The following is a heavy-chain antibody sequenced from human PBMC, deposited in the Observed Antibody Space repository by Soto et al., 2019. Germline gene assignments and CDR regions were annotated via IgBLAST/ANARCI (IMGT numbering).Heavy chain of an antibody. CDR3: ARTPLYIRTYARLQETINCSDL. J-gene: IGHJ5*02. CDR1: GTSVGHG. Sequence: GTSVGHGGRCILQPPRKGLEWIGYIYYSGSTNYNPSLKSRVTISVDTSKNQFSLKLSSVTAVDTAVYYCARTPLYIRTYARLQETINCSDLWVQRTLVTVTS. CDR2: IYYSGST. D-gene: IGHD1-7*01. V-gene: IGHV4-59*11.